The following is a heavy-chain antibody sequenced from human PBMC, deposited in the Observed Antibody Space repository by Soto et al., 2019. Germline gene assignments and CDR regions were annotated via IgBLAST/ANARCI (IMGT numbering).Heavy chain of an antibody. V-gene: IGHV4-39*01. Sequence: QLQLQESGPGLVKPSETLSLTCTVSGGSISSSSYYWGWIRQPPGKGLEWIGSIYYSGSTYYNPSLKSRVTISVDTSKNQFSLKLSSVTAADTAVYYCARHRGYTLDGMDVWGQGTTVTVSS. CDR2: IYYSGST. J-gene: IGHJ6*02. CDR3: ARHRGYTLDGMDV. CDR1: GGSISSSSYY. D-gene: IGHD1-1*01.